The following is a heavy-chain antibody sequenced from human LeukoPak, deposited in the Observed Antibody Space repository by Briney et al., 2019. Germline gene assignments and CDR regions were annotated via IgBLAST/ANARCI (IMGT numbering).Heavy chain of an antibody. CDR1: GFTFSSYG. J-gene: IGHJ3*02. V-gene: IGHV3-30*02. CDR3: ARGYYDSSGYQDAFDI. CDR2: IRYDGSNK. D-gene: IGHD3-22*01. Sequence: GGSLRLSCAASGFTFSSYGMHWVRQAPGKGLEWVAFIRYDGSNKYYADSVKGRFTISRDNSKNTLYLQMNSLRAEDTAVYYCARGYYDSSGYQDAFDIWGQGTMVTVSS.